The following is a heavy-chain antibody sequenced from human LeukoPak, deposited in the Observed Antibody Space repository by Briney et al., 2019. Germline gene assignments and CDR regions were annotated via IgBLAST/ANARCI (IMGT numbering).Heavy chain of an antibody. J-gene: IGHJ6*02. V-gene: IGHV1-2*02. CDR2: INPNSGGT. Sequence: ASVKVSCKASGYTFTGYYMHWVRQAPGQGLEWMGWINPNSGGTNYAQRFQGRVTMTRDTSISTAYMELRSLRSDDTAVYYCARGYYDILTGYYGYGMDVWGQGTTVTVSS. CDR3: ARGYYDILTGYYGYGMDV. D-gene: IGHD3-9*01. CDR1: GYTFTGYY.